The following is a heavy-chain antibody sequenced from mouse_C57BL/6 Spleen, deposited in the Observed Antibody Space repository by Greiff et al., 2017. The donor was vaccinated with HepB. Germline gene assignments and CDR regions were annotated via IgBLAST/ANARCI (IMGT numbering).Heavy chain of an antibody. CDR3: ARDKRGDDFDY. J-gene: IGHJ2*01. CDR1: GFSFSSYA. V-gene: IGHV5-4*01. CDR2: ISDGGSYT. Sequence: EVNVVESGGGLVKPGGSLKLSCAASGFSFSSYAMSWVRQTPEKRLEGVATISDGGSYTYYPDNVKGRFTITRDNAKNNLYLQMSHLKSEDTAMYYCARDKRGDDFDYWGQGTTLTVSS.